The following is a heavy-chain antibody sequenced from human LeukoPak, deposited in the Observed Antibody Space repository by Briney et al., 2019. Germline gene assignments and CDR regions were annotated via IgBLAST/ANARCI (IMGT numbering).Heavy chain of an antibody. CDR1: GFDFSVYS. Sequence: GGSLRLSCAASGFDFSVYSMNWVRQAPGMGLEWISYITSDRNTIYYADSVRGRFTISRDNAKKSVYLELSNLRADDTAMYYCARSTEWFADYWGQGTLVTVSS. D-gene: IGHD3-3*01. J-gene: IGHJ4*02. CDR2: ITSDRNTI. CDR3: ARSTEWFADY. V-gene: IGHV3-48*01.